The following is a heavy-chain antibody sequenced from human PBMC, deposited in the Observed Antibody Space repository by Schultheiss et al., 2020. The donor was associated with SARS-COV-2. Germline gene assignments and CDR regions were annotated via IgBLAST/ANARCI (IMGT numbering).Heavy chain of an antibody. J-gene: IGHJ5*02. D-gene: IGHD2-2*02. CDR3: ARDPNPLYCSSTSCYRFDP. V-gene: IGHV5-10-1*01. CDR1: GYSFTSYW. CDR2: IDPSDSYT. Sequence: GESLKISCKGSGYSFTSYWISWVRQMPGKGLEWMGRIDPSDSYTNYSPSFQGHVTISADKSISTAYLQWSSLKASDTAMYYCARDPNPLYCSSTSCYRFDPWGQGTLVTVSS.